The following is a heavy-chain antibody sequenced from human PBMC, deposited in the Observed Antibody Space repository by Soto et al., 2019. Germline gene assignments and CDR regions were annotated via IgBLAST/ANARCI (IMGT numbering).Heavy chain of an antibody. CDR2: IYYSGST. Sequence: PSETLSLTCTVSGGSISSYYWSWIRQPPGKGLEWIGYIYYSGSTNYNPSLKSRVTISVDTSKNQFSLKLSSVTAADTAVYFCARTDYSGSYVYWFDPWGQGTLVTSPQ. CDR3: ARTDYSGSYVYWFDP. V-gene: IGHV4-59*08. D-gene: IGHD1-26*01. CDR1: GGSISSYY. J-gene: IGHJ5*02.